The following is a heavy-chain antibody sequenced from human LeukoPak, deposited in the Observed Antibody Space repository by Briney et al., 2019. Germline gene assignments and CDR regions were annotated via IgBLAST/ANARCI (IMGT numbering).Heavy chain of an antibody. CDR3: ARGASGYYDSSEDY. D-gene: IGHD3-22*01. V-gene: IGHV4-38-2*01. J-gene: IGHJ4*02. CDR2: IYHSGSI. CDR1: GYSISSGYY. Sequence: PSETLSLTCAVSGYSISSGYYWGWIRQPPGKGLEWIGSIYHSGSIYYNPSLKSRVTISVDTSKNQFSLKLSSVTAADTAVYYCARGASGYYDSSEDYWGQGTLVTVSS.